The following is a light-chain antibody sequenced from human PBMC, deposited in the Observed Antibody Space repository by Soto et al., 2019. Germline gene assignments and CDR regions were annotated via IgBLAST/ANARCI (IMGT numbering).Light chain of an antibody. J-gene: IGKJ5*01. Sequence: EIVMTQSPVTLSVSPGERATLFCRASQSASTNLAWYQHKPGQAPSLLIYGASIRASGIPARFRGSGSGTEFTLTINNLESEDFAVYYCQHYNSWPRIAFGQGTPLEIK. CDR2: GAS. CDR3: QHYNSWPRIA. CDR1: QSASTN. V-gene: IGKV3D-15*03.